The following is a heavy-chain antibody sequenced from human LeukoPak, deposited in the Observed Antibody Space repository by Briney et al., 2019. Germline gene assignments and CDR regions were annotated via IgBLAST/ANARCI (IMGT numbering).Heavy chain of an antibody. CDR3: ARGTYNWNGGSYFDY. J-gene: IGHJ4*02. D-gene: IGHD1-20*01. V-gene: IGHV4-39*07. CDR2: IYYSGST. CDR1: GGSTTSSSYY. Sequence: SETMSLTSPVYGGSTTSSSYYCGWIRQPPGKGLEWIGRIYYSGSTYYIPSLKSRVTISVDTSKNQFSLKLRSVTAADAAVYYCARGTYNWNGGSYFDYWGQGTLVTVSS.